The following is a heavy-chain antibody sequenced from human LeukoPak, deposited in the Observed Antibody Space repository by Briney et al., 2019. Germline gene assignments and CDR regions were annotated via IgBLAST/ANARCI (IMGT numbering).Heavy chain of an antibody. D-gene: IGHD6-19*01. J-gene: IGHJ4*02. Sequence: ASVKVSCKASGGTFSSYAISWVRQAPGQGLEWMGGIIPIFGTANYAQKFQGRVTITTDESTSTAYMELSSLRSEDTAVYYCARSRIAVAGSYYFDYWGQGTLVTVSS. CDR2: IIPIFGTA. CDR1: GGTFSSYA. V-gene: IGHV1-69*05. CDR3: ARSRIAVAGSYYFDY.